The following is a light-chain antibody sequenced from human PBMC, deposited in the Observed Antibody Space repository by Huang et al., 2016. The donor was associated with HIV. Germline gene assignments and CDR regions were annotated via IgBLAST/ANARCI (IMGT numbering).Light chain of an antibody. J-gene: IGKJ4*01. CDR1: QSVSSN. CDR3: QQYNIWPQT. Sequence: EIVMTQSPATLSVSPGERATLSCRASQSVSSNLAWYQQKPGQAPRLLIDGASARATGVAARFSGSGAGTEFTLTISSLRSEDSAMYYCQQYNIWPQTFGGGTKVEIK. V-gene: IGKV3-15*01. CDR2: GAS.